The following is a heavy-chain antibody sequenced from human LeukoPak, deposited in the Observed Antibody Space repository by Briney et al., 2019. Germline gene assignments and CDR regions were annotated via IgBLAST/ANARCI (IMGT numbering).Heavy chain of an antibody. D-gene: IGHD3-9*01. J-gene: IGHJ4*02. CDR2: IYSGGST. Sequence: GGSLRLSCAASGFTVSSNHMSWVRQAPGKGLEWVSVIYSGGSTYYADSVKGRFTISRDKSKNTLYLQMNSLRAEDTAVYYCARDGRDILTGYFSYYFDYWGQGTLVTVSS. CDR1: GFTVSSNH. CDR3: ARDGRDILTGYFSYYFDY. V-gene: IGHV3-66*01.